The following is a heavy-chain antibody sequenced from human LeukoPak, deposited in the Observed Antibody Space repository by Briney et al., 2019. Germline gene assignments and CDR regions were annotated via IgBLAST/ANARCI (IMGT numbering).Heavy chain of an antibody. CDR2: ISYDGSNK. CDR3: ARDKRDYYGSGSYYTYYFDY. V-gene: IGHV3-30*04. Sequence: PGGSLRLSCAASGFTFSSYAMHWVRQAPGKGLEWVAVISYDGSNKYYADSVKGRFTISRDNSKNTLYLQMNSLRAEDTAVYYCARDKRDYYGSGSYYTYYFDYWGQGTLVTVSS. D-gene: IGHD3-10*01. J-gene: IGHJ4*02. CDR1: GFTFSSYA.